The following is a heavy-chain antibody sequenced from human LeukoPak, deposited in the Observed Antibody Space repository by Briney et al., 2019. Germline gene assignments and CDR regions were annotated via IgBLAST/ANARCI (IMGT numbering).Heavy chain of an antibody. CDR1: GGSLRSFSYF. D-gene: IGHD3-22*01. V-gene: IGHV4-30-4*08. CDR3: ARDSGVIPGDY. Sequence: SETLSLTCSVSGGSLRSFSYFWGWIRLPPGKGLEWVGYIYYSGSTYYNPSLKSRVTISVDTSKNQFSLKLSSVTAADTAVYYCARDSGVIPGDYWGQGTLVTVSS. J-gene: IGHJ4*02. CDR2: IYYSGST.